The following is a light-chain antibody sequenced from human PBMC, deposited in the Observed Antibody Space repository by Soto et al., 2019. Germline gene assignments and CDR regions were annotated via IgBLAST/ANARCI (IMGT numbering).Light chain of an antibody. CDR2: RAS. CDR3: QQYNSYSYT. CDR1: QTINDW. J-gene: IGKJ2*01. Sequence: DIQITQSPSTLSASVGDRVTISCRASQTINDWLAWYQQKPGKAPKLLIYRASNLQSGVPSRFSGSGSGTEFTLTISSMQPDDFANYYCQQYNSYSYTFGQGTKVDIK. V-gene: IGKV1-5*03.